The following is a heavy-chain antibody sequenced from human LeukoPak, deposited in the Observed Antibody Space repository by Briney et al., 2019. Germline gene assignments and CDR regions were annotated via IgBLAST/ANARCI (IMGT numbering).Heavy chain of an antibody. V-gene: IGHV4-38-2*01. J-gene: IGHJ4*02. CDR1: GYSISSGYY. CDR2: IYHSGST. Sequence: PSETLSLTCAVSGYSISSGYYWGWIRQPPGEGLEWIGSIYHSGSTYYNPSLKSRVTISVDTSKNQFSLKLSSVTAADTAVCYCARADYGDQYYCDYWGQGTLVTVSS. CDR3: ARADYGDQYYCDY. D-gene: IGHD4-17*01.